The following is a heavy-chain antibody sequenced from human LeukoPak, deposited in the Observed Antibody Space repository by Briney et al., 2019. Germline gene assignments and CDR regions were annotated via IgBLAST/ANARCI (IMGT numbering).Heavy chain of an antibody. D-gene: IGHD3-16*01. CDR2: INPSGGST. CDR1: GYTFTSYY. V-gene: IGHV1-46*01. J-gene: IGHJ4*02. Sequence: ASVKVSCKASGYTFTSYYMHWVRQAPGQGLEWMGIINPSGGSTSYAQKFQGRVTITRNTSISTAYMELSSLRSEDTAVYYCARSRWGDFDYWGQGILVTVSS. CDR3: ARSRWGDFDY.